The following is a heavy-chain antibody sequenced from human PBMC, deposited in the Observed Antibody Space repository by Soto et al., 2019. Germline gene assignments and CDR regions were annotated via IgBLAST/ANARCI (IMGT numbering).Heavy chain of an antibody. D-gene: IGHD2-2*01. J-gene: IGHJ3*02. CDR3: ARVVGYCSSTSCYRGVQRAFDI. CDR2: ISSSSYT. Sequence: QVQLVESGGGLVKPGGSLRLSCAASGFTFSDYYMSWIRQAPGKGLEWVSYISSSSYTNYAEDVKGRFTISRDNAKNSLYLQMNSLRAEDTAVYYCARVVGYCSSTSCYRGVQRAFDIWGQGTMVTVSS. CDR1: GFTFSDYY. V-gene: IGHV3-11*06.